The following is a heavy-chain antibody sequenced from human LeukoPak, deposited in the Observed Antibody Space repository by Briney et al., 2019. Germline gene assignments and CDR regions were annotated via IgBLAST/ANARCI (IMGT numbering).Heavy chain of an antibody. CDR2: INHSGST. V-gene: IGHV4-34*01. Sequence: SETLSLTCAVHGGSFSGYYWSWIRQPPGKGLEWIGEINHSGSTNYNPSLKSRVTISVDTSKNQFSLKLSSVTAADTAVYYCARGDSSGYYFPHFDYWGQGTLVTVSS. D-gene: IGHD3-22*01. J-gene: IGHJ4*02. CDR3: ARGDSSGYYFPHFDY. CDR1: GGSFSGYY.